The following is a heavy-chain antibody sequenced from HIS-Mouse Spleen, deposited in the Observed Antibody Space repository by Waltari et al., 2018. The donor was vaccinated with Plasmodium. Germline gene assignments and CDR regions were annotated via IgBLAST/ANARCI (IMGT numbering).Heavy chain of an antibody. Sequence: QLQLQESGPGLVKPSETLSLTCTVSGGSIRSSSYYWGWIRQPPEKGLEWIGSTYNSGCTYYNPSLKGRVTISVDTSKSQFSLKLSSGTAADTAVYYCARRGGSYYYFDYWGQGTLVTVSS. D-gene: IGHD1-26*01. J-gene: IGHJ4*02. CDR3: ARRGGSYYYFDY. CDR2: TYNSGCT. V-gene: IGHV4-39*01. CDR1: GGSIRSSSYY.